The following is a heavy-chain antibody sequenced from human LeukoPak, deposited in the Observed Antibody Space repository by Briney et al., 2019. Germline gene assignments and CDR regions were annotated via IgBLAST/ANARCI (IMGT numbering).Heavy chain of an antibody. D-gene: IGHD4-17*01. CDR2: IYHRGNT. CDR1: AGSISLYNTYY. V-gene: IGHV4-59*01. J-gene: IGHJ4*02. CDR3: ARALRGAYEYFDY. Sequence: SETLSLTCTVSAGSISLYNTYYWNWIRQSPGKGLEWIGYIYHRGNTNYNPSLKSRLTMSVDTSKNQFSLRLNSVTAADTAIYYCARALRGAYEYFDYWGQGTLVTASS.